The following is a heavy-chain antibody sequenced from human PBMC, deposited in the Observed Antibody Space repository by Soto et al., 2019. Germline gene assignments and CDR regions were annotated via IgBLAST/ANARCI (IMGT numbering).Heavy chain of an antibody. CDR3: ATLLLAYCGGDCPMADY. D-gene: IGHD2-21*02. V-gene: IGHV1-69*02. CDR1: GGTFSSYT. Sequence: QVQLVQSGAEVKKPGSSVKVSCKASGGTFSSYTISWVRQAPGQGLEWMGRIIPILGIANYAQKFQGRVTITADXSXSXXYMELSSRRSEDTAVYYCATLLLAYCGGDCPMADYWGQGTLVTVSS. J-gene: IGHJ4*02. CDR2: IIPILGIA.